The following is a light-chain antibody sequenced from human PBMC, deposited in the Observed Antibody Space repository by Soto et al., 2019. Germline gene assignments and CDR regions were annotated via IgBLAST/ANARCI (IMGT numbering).Light chain of an antibody. J-gene: IGLJ1*01. CDR3: ADWDDRLNAFV. CDR2: SND. CDR1: SSNIGSTT. Sequence: QSVLTQPPSASGTPGQRVTISCSGSSSNIGSTTVNWYQHLPRTAPKLLIFSNDQRPSGVPDRFSGSKSGTSASLAISGLQSEDESDYYCADWDDRLNAFVFGTGTKVTVL. V-gene: IGLV1-44*01.